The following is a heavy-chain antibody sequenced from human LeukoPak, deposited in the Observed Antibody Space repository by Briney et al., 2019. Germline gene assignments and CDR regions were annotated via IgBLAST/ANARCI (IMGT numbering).Heavy chain of an antibody. V-gene: IGHV4-39*07. CDR2: IYYSGST. CDR3: ATTHHHSYGWVDY. D-gene: IGHD5-18*01. J-gene: IGHJ4*02. CDR1: GGSISSSSYY. Sequence: PSETLSLTCTVSGGSISSSSYYWGWIRQPPGKGLEWIGSIYYSGSTYCNPSLKSRVTISVDTSKNQFSLKLSSVTAADTAVYYCATTHHHSYGWVDYWGQGTLVTVSP.